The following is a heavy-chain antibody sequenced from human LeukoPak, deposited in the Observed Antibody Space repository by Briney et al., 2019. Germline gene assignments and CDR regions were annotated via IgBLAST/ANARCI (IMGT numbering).Heavy chain of an antibody. CDR2: INHSGST. J-gene: IGHJ6*03. Sequence: SETLSLTCAVYGGSFSGYYWSWIRQPPGKGLEWIGEINHSGSTNYNPSLKSRVTISVDTSKNQFSLKLSSVTAADTAVYYCARIRRFLEWYYYYYMDVWGKGTTVTVSS. D-gene: IGHD3-3*01. CDR3: ARIRRFLEWYYYYYMDV. CDR1: GGSFSGYY. V-gene: IGHV4-34*01.